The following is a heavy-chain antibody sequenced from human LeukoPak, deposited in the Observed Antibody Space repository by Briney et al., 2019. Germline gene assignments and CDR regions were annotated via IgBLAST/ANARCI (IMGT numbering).Heavy chain of an antibody. J-gene: IGHJ6*02. CDR2: ISSSSSYI. V-gene: IGHV3-21*01. CDR3: ARFYGDYGMDV. CDR1: GFTFSSYN. Sequence: GGSLRLSSAASGFTFSSYNMNWVRQAPGKGLEWVSSISSSSSYIYYADSVKGRFTISRDNAKNSLYLQMNSLRAEDTAVYYCARFYGDYGMDVWGQGTTVTVSS. D-gene: IGHD4-17*01.